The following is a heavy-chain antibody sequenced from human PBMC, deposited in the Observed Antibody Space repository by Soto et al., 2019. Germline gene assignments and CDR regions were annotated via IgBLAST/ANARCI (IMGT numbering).Heavy chain of an antibody. Sequence: GGSLRLSCAASGFTFRTYDVTWVRQAPGQGLEWVSSISGGGTTTYYADSVKGRFTISRDNSNSTLYLQMNSLRAEDTAVYYCAKSRQGYGNYDFDYWGQGALVTVSS. CDR2: ISGGGTTT. J-gene: IGHJ4*02. CDR3: AKSRQGYGNYDFDY. D-gene: IGHD1-7*01. V-gene: IGHV3-23*01. CDR1: GFTFRTYD.